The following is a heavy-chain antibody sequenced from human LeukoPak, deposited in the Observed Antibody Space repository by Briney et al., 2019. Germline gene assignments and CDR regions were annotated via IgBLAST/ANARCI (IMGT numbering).Heavy chain of an antibody. J-gene: IGHJ4*02. D-gene: IGHD6-13*01. CDR2: INHSGST. CDR3: ARGGIAAALRTFYYFDY. CDR1: GGSFSGYY. V-gene: IGHV4-34*01. Sequence: PSETLSLTCAVYGGSFSGYYWSWLRQPPGKGLEWIGEINHSGSTNYNPSLKSRVTISVDTSKNQFSLKLSSVTAADTAVYYCARGGIAAALRTFYYFDYWGQGTLGTVSS.